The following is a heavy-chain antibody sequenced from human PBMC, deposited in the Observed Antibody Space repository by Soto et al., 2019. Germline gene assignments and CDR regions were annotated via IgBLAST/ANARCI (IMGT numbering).Heavy chain of an antibody. CDR3: ARLTVPPDTVVLPAASFDF. V-gene: IGHV1-2*02. CDR2: INPNSGGT. J-gene: IGHJ4*02. Sequence: ASVKVSCKASGYTFTAYYIHWVRQAPGQGLEWMGWINPNSGGTNYAQKFQGRVAMTRDTSISTAYMELSRLRSDDTAVYYCARLTVPPDTVVLPAASFDFWGQGALVTVSS. D-gene: IGHD2-2*01. CDR1: GYTFTAYY.